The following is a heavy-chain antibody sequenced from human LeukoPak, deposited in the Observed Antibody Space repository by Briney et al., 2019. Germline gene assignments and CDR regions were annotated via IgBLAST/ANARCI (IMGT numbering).Heavy chain of an antibody. J-gene: IGHJ4*02. CDR1: GDSINSLDL. D-gene: IGHD3-22*01. Sequence: SETLSLTCTVSGDSINSLDLWSWVRQPPGKGLGWIGEMYLSGTTHSNPSVKSRVTISIDKSKNQFFLNLSSVTAADTAVYYCAGLVGRYSSGLYYYYFDYWGQGTLVTVSS. CDR3: AGLVGRYSSGLYYYYFDY. CDR2: MYLSGTT. V-gene: IGHV4-4*02.